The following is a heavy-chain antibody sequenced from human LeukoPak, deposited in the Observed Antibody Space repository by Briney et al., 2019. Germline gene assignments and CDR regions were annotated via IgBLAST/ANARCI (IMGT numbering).Heavy chain of an antibody. Sequence: GGSLRLSCAASGFTFSDYWMTWVRQAPGRGLEWVADIKRDGSEQNYVDSVKGRFTISRDNAKNSLYLQMNSPRVDDTAVYYCARGRGDYWGQGILVTVSS. CDR1: GFTFSDYW. V-gene: IGHV3-7*01. CDR3: ARGRGDY. D-gene: IGHD3-10*01. CDR2: IKRDGSEQ. J-gene: IGHJ4*02.